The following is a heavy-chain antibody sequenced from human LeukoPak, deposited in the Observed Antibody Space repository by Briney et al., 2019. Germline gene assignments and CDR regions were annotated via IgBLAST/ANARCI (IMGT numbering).Heavy chain of an antibody. D-gene: IGHD1-7*01. CDR2: ISSSGSII. V-gene: IGHV3-48*03. CDR3: ARNWNWDYYFDY. J-gene: IGHJ4*02. CDR1: GFTFSSYE. Sequence: PGGSLRLSCAASGFTFSSYEMNWVRQAPGKGLEWVSYISSSGSIIYCADSVKGRFTISRDNAKNSLYLQMNSLRAEDTAAYYCARNWNWDYYFDYWGQGTLVTVSS.